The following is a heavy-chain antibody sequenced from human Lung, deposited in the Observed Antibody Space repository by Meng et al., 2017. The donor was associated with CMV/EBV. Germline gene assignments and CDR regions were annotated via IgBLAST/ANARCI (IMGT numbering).Heavy chain of an antibody. J-gene: IGHJ3*01. CDR3: AHRPLYPKVFDF. CDR1: GFSLSTNGVG. V-gene: IGHV2-5*01. CDR2: IYWNDDK. Sequence: SGXXLVXPTQTLTLTCTFSGFSLSTNGVGVGWIRQPPGKALEWLALIYWNDDKRYSPSLRTRLTITKDTSKNQVVLRMTNLDPVDTATYVCAHRPLYPKVFDFWXQGTXVTVSS. D-gene: IGHD3-16*02.